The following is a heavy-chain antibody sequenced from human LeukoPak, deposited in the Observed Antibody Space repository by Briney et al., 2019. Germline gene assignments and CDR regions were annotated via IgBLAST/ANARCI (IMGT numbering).Heavy chain of an antibody. CDR2: MNPNSGNT. D-gene: IGHD3-22*01. V-gene: IGHV1-8*01. J-gene: IGHJ3*02. CDR3: ARGYYDSSGYAFDI. CDR1: GYTFTSYD. Sequence: GASVEVSCKASGYTFTSYDINWVRQATGQGLEWMGWMNPNSGNTGYAQKFQGRVTMTRNTSISTAYMELSSLRSEDTAVYYCARGYYDSSGYAFDIWGQGTMVTVSS.